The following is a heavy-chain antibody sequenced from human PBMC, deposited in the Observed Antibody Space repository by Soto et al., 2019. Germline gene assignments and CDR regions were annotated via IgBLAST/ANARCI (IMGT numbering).Heavy chain of an antibody. D-gene: IGHD4-17*01. CDR2: ISYDGSNK. CDR1: GFTFSSYA. J-gene: IGHJ6*02. CDR3: ARVKRRTGDSKAIYYYYGMDV. Sequence: HPGGSLRLSCAASGFTFSSYAMHWVRQAPGKGLEWVAVISYDGSNKYYADSVKGRFTISRDNSKNTLYLQMNSLRAEDTAVYYCARVKRRTGDSKAIYYYYGMDVWGQGATVTVSS. V-gene: IGHV3-30-3*01.